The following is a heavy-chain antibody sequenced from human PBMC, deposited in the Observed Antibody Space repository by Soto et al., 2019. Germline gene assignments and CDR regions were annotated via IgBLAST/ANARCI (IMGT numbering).Heavy chain of an antibody. V-gene: IGHV1-69*01. J-gene: IGHJ2*01. Sequence: QVQLVQSGAEVKKPGSSVKVSCKASGDTFNSYAFSWVRQAPGQGLEWMGGIIPIFHTAKYAQKFQGRVTVTADVSTSTVYMELSGLRSDDTAVYYCARGPTMVSHNWYFDLWGHGTLVTVSS. CDR2: IIPIFHTA. CDR3: ARGPTMVSHNWYFDL. D-gene: IGHD2-8*01. CDR1: GDTFNSYA.